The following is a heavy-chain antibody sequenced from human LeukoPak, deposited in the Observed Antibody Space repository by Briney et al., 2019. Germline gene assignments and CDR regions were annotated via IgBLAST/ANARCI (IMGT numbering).Heavy chain of an antibody. CDR3: ASGSSGSLTGY. V-gene: IGHV3-74*01. D-gene: IGHD1-14*01. CDR2: IKSDGSVT. Sequence: GGSLRLSCAASGFTFSSYWIHWVRQAPGKGLVWVSRIKSDGSVTSYADSVKGRFTISRDNAKSALYLQMNSLRAEDTAVYYCASGSSGSLTGYWGQGILVTVSS. J-gene: IGHJ4*02. CDR1: GFTFSSYW.